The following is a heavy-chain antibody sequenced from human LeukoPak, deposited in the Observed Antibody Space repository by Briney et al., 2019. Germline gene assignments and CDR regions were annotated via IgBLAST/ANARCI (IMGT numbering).Heavy chain of an antibody. CDR1: GYSFISYG. Sequence: ASVTVSCKASGYSFISYGFTWVRQAPGQGLEWMGWISVHNGNKNYAQKFQGRVTMTTDTPTSIAYMEVRSLRSDDTAVYYCARRGSGGSSDYWGQGTLVTVSS. J-gene: IGHJ4*02. CDR2: ISVHNGNK. D-gene: IGHD2-15*01. CDR3: ARRGSGGSSDY. V-gene: IGHV1-18*01.